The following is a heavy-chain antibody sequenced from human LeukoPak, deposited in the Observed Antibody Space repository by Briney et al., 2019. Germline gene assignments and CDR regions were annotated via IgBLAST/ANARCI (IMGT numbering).Heavy chain of an antibody. V-gene: IGHV3-74*01. D-gene: IGHD5-12*01. CDR3: ARDRGAYGHFDY. CDR2: IYTDGSST. J-gene: IGHJ4*02. CDR1: GFTXXXXW. Sequence: HXGGXXRLSCAASGFTXXXXWMHXXRXXPGKXRVXVSRIYTDGSSTNYADSVKGRFTISRDNAKNTLYLQMNSLRAEDTAVYYCARDRGAYGHFDYWGQGTLVTVSS.